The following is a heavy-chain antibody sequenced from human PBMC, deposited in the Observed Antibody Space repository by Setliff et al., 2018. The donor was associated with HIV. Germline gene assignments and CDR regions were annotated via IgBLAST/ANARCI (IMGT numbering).Heavy chain of an antibody. D-gene: IGHD3-22*01. J-gene: IGHJ5*02. CDR2: IYHTGRT. CDR1: GGSIDNNKYY. Sequence: PSETLSLTCSVSGGSIDNNKYYWTWIRQPPGKGLEWTGSIYHTGRTYYNRSLESRLTISIDTSKNQFSLKLTSVTAADTAMYYCASRIYYYDESRVLREEGFVPWGQGTLVTVPQ. V-gene: IGHV4-39*01. CDR3: ASRIYYYDESRVLREEGFVP.